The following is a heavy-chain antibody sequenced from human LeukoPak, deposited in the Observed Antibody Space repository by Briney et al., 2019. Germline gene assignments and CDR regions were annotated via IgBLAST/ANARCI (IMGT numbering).Heavy chain of an antibody. D-gene: IGHD2-21*02. V-gene: IGHV3-23*01. CDR3: AREDTPATANY. J-gene: IGHJ4*02. CDR1: GFNFANHA. CDR2: ISGGGDIT. Sequence: HPGGSLRLSCAASGFNFANHAMSWVRQTPGKGLEWVSAISGGGDITYYADSVTGRFTISRDNSKDTLFLQMHSLRPGDTAVYYCAREDTPATANYWGQGTLVTISS.